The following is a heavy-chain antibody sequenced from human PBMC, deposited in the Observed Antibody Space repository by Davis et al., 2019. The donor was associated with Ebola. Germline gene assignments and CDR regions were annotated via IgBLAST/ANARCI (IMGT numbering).Heavy chain of an antibody. Sequence: GESLKISCAASGFTFSSYAMHWVRQAPGKGLEWVAVISSDGSNKYYADSVKGRFTISRDNSKKTLYLQMNSLRAEDTAVHYCAKSGLSFGVVKYHYGMDVWGKGTTVTVSS. D-gene: IGHD3-3*01. CDR3: AKSGLSFGVVKYHYGMDV. V-gene: IGHV3-30-3*02. J-gene: IGHJ6*04. CDR2: ISSDGSNK. CDR1: GFTFSSYA.